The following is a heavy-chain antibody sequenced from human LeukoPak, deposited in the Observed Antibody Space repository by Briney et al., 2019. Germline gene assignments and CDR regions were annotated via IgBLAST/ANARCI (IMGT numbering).Heavy chain of an antibody. Sequence: GGSLRLSCVVSGLTFSSYSMSWVRQAPGKGLEWVSGISASGGDTWYPDSVKGRFTISRDNSKNALYLQMNSLRAEDTAIYYCAKDAAGPEYWGQGTLVTVSS. V-gene: IGHV3-23*01. CDR2: ISASGGDT. D-gene: IGHD6-13*01. J-gene: IGHJ4*02. CDR3: AKDAAGPEY. CDR1: GLTFSSYS.